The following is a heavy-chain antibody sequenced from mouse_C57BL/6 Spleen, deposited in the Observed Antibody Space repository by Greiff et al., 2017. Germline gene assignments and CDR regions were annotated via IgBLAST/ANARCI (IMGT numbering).Heavy chain of an antibody. CDR1: GYSITSGYY. J-gene: IGHJ2*01. CDR2: ISYDGSN. Sequence: EVKLQESGPGLVKPSQSLSLTCSVTGYSITSGYYWNWIRQFPGNKLEWMGYISYDGSNNYNPSLKNRISITRDTSKNQFFLKLNSVTTEDTATYYCARDAPGGDYFDYWGKGTTLTVSS. V-gene: IGHV3-6*01. CDR3: ARDAPGGDYFDY.